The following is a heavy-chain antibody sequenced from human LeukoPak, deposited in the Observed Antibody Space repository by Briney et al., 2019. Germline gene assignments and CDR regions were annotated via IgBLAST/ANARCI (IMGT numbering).Heavy chain of an antibody. J-gene: IGHJ3*02. V-gene: IGHV1-2*02. CDR3: ARGRYSGSYYDAFDI. Sequence: ASVRVSCKASGYTFTGYYMHWVRQAPGQELEWMGWINPNSGGTNYAQKFQGRVTMTRDTSISTAYMELSRLRSDDTAVYYCARGRYSGSYYDAFDIWGQGTMVTVSS. CDR1: GYTFTGYY. CDR2: INPNSGGT. D-gene: IGHD1-26*01.